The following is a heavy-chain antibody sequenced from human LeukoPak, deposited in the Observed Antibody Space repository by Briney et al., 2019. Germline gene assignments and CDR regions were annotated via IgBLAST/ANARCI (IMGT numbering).Heavy chain of an antibody. D-gene: IGHD6-19*01. V-gene: IGHV4-4*07. CDR2: IYTSGST. J-gene: IGHJ4*02. CDR3: EVGISNAVAGSYFDY. CDR1: GGSISSYH. Sequence: MPSETLSLTRTVSGGSISSYHWSWIRQPAGKGLEWIGRIYTSGSTNYNPSLKSRVTMSVDTSKNQFSLKLSSVTAADTAVYYCEVGISNAVAGSYFDYWGQGTLVTVSS.